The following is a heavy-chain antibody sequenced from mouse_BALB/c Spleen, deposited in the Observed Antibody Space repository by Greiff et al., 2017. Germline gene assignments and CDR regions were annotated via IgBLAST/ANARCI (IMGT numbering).Heavy chain of an antibody. Sequence: QVQLQQSGAELVKPGASVKLSCKASGYTFTSYYMYWVKQRPGQGLEWIGEINPSNGGTNFNEKFKSKATLTADKSSSTAYMQLSSLASEDSAVYYCARKLYYGSSNYFDYWGQGTTLTVSS. CDR3: ARKLYYGSSNYFDY. CDR2: INPSNGGT. V-gene: IGHV1S81*02. D-gene: IGHD1-1*01. CDR1: GYTFTSYY. J-gene: IGHJ2*01.